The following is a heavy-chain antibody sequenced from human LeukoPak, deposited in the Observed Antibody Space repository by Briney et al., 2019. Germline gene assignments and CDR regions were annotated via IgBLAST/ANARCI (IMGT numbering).Heavy chain of an antibody. CDR2: IYYSGST. CDR1: GGSISSSSYY. D-gene: IGHD6-19*01. V-gene: IGHV4-39*07. J-gene: IGHJ4*02. Sequence: SETLSLTCTVSGGSISSSSYYWGWIRQPPGKGLEWIGSIYYSGSTYYNPSLKSRATLSGDTSKNLFSLRLTSVTAADTAIYYCARDEGSGWYAYWGQGTLVTVSS. CDR3: ARDEGSGWYAY.